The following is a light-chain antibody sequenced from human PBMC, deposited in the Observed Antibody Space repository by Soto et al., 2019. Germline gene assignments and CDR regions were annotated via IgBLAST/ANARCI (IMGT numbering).Light chain of an antibody. J-gene: IGKJ1*01. V-gene: IGKV3-15*01. CDR2: GAS. Sequence: ERVLTQSPGTLSLSPGERATLSCRASQSVSSTYLIWYQQKPGQAPRLLIYGASTRATGIPARFSGSGSGTEFTLTISSLQSEDFAVYYCQQYNNWPQTFGQGTKVDIK. CDR3: QQYNNWPQT. CDR1: QSVSSTY.